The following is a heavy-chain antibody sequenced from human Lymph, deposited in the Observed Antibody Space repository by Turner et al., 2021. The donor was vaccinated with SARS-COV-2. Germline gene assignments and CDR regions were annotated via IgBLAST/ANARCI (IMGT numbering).Heavy chain of an antibody. Sequence: EVKRLESGGGLVQPGGSLSLACAAPGFTFSTNAMSWVRLARGKGLEWVAAISVSGVSTYYADSLKGGFTTSRDNSRNALFLQMICLRADDTAVYYCAKYLFAGIAALGGMDVWGQGTTVTVSS. J-gene: IGHJ6*02. CDR3: AKYLFAGIAALGGMDV. CDR2: ISVSGVST. CDR1: GFTFSTNA. D-gene: IGHD6-13*01. V-gene: IGHV3-23*01.